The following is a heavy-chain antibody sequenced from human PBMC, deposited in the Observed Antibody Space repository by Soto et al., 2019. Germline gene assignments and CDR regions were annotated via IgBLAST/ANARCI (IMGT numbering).Heavy chain of an antibody. D-gene: IGHD1-26*01. V-gene: IGHV4-39*01. CDR1: GGSISSSSYY. CDR3: ARLGQPEGEGSLYYYYYGMDV. Sequence: QLQLQESGPGLVKPSETLSLTCTVSGGSISSSSYYWGWIRQPPGKGLEWIGSIYYSGSTYYNPSLKSRVTISVDTSKNQFSLKLSSVTAADTAVYYCARLGQPEGEGSLYYYYYGMDVWGQGTTVTVSS. CDR2: IYYSGST. J-gene: IGHJ6*02.